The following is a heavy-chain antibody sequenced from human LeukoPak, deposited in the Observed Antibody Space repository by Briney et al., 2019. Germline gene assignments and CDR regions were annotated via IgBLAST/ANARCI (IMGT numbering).Heavy chain of an antibody. CDR1: GFTFSTYE. J-gene: IGHJ4*02. V-gene: IGHV3-48*03. D-gene: IGHD3-9*01. Sequence: PGGSLRLSCAASGFTFSTYEMNWVRQAPGKGLEWLSYISSSGGTIYYADSIKGRFTISRDNAKNSLYLQMNSPRAEDTAVYYCARKRLTEGRFFDYRGQGTLVTVSS. CDR2: ISSSGGTI. CDR3: ARKRLTEGRFFDY.